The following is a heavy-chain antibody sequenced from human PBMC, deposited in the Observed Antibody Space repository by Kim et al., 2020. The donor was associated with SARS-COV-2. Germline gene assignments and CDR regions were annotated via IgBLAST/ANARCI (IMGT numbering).Heavy chain of an antibody. CDR2: ISAYNGNT. J-gene: IGHJ5*02. D-gene: IGHD3-22*01. Sequence: ASVKVSCKASGYTFTSYGISWVRQAPGQGLEWMGWISAYNGNTNYAQKLQGRVTMTTDTSTSTAYMELRSLRSDDKAVYYCARYHDSSGYPNWFDPWGQGTLVTVSS. CDR1: GYTFTSYG. CDR3: ARYHDSSGYPNWFDP. V-gene: IGHV1-18*01.